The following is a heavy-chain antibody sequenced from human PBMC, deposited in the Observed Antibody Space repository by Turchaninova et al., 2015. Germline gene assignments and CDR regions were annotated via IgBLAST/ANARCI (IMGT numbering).Heavy chain of an antibody. D-gene: IGHD4/OR15-4a*01. Sequence: QLQLQESGPGLVKPSEPLSLPCTASGGSHSSSSYYGGWSRQPPGKGLEWIGSIYYSGSTYYNPSLKSRVTISVDTSKNQFSLILSSVTAADTAVYYCARDVHGAFDYWGQGTLVTVSS. J-gene: IGHJ4*02. V-gene: IGHV4-39*07. CDR1: GGSHSSSSYY. CDR3: ARDVHGAFDY. CDR2: IYYSGST.